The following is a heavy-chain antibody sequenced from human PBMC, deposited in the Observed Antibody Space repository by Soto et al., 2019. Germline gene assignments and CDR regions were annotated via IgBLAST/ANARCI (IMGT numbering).Heavy chain of an antibody. J-gene: IGHJ6*02. CDR1: GFTFSSYG. Sequence: QVQLVESGGGVVQPGRSLRLSCAASGFTFSSYGMHWVRQAPGKGLEWVAVISYDGSNKYYADSVKGRFTISRDNSKNTLYLQMNSLRAEDTAVYYCAKAPITMIVGGTLDVWGQGTTVTVSS. V-gene: IGHV3-30*18. CDR2: ISYDGSNK. D-gene: IGHD3-22*01. CDR3: AKAPITMIVGGTLDV.